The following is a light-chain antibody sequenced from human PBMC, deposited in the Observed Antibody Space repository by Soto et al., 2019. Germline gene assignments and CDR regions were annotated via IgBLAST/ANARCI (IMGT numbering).Light chain of an antibody. CDR3: SSYSISTAYL. V-gene: IGLV2-14*01. J-gene: IGLJ1*01. CDR2: EVS. CDR1: SSDVGGYDY. Sequence: ALTQPASVSGSPGQSITISCTGTSSDVGGYDYVSWYQLHPGKAPKLMIFEVSNRPSGVSYRFSRSKSGNTASLTISGLQAEDGGDYFCSSYSISTAYLFGTGTKVTVL.